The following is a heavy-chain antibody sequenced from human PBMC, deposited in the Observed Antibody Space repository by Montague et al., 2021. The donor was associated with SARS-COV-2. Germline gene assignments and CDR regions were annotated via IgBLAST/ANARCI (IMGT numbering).Heavy chain of an antibody. Sequence: SETLSLTCTVPGGSISSSSYYWGWIRQPPGKGLEWIGSIYYSGSTYYNPSLKSRVTISVDTSKNQFSLKLSSVTAAATAVYYCARQGDQLLLEYWFDPWGQGTLVTVSS. CDR2: IYYSGST. CDR3: ARQGDQLLLEYWFDP. V-gene: IGHV4-39*01. CDR1: GGSISSSSYY. D-gene: IGHD2-2*01. J-gene: IGHJ5*02.